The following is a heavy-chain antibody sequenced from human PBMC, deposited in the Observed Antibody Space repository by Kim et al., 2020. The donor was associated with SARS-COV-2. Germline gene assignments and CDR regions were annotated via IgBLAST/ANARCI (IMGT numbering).Heavy chain of an antibody. D-gene: IGHD5-18*01. CDR1: GGTFSSYA. V-gene: IGHV1-69*13. CDR3: ARGGYRSGTLSYYYYGMDV. Sequence: SVKVSCKASGGTFSSYAISWVRQAPGQGLEWMGGIIPIFGTANYAQKFQGRVTITADESTSTAYMELSSLRSEDTAVYYCARGGYRSGTLSYYYYGMDVWGQGTTVTVSS. J-gene: IGHJ6*02. CDR2: IIPIFGTA.